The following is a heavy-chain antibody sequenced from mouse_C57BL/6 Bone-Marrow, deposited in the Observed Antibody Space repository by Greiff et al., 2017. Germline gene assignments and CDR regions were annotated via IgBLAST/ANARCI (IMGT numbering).Heavy chain of an antibody. CDR3: ARQTHYYGSSPQYYAMDY. CDR2: IWSDGST. Sequence: QVQLKESGPGLVAPSQSLSITCTVSGFSLTSYGVHWVRQPPGKGLEWLVVIWSDGSTTYNSALKSRLSISKDNSKSQVFLKMNSLQTDDTAMYYCARQTHYYGSSPQYYAMDYWGQGTSVTVSS. V-gene: IGHV2-6-1*01. D-gene: IGHD1-1*01. CDR1: GFSLTSYG. J-gene: IGHJ4*01.